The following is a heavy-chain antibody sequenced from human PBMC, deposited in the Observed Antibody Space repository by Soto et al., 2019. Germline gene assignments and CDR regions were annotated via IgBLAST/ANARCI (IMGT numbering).Heavy chain of an antibody. Sequence: QVQLVQSGAEVKKPGASVKVSCKASGYTFTSYDINWVRQATGQGLEWMGWMNPNSGNTGYAQKFQGRVTMTRNTSISTAYMELSSLRSEGRAVYYCASLPFPRPIEYYGMDVWGQGTTVTVSS. J-gene: IGHJ6*02. V-gene: IGHV1-8*01. CDR1: GYTFTSYD. CDR3: ASLPFPRPIEYYGMDV. CDR2: MNPNSGNT.